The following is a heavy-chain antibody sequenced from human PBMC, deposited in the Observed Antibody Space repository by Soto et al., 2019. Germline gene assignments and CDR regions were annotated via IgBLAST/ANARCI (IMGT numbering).Heavy chain of an antibody. V-gene: IGHV4-59*13. CDR2: AYYSGTT. CDR3: AVWSALTQYYFDS. J-gene: IGHJ4*01. CDR1: GSAFSGSY. D-gene: IGHD3-3*01. Sequence: QVLLQESGPGLVKPSEPLSLPCAVSGSAFSGSYWSWIRQPPGQGLEWIGYAYYSGTTVYNPSLKSRVSISVDTSKNPVSLRLNSLTAADTAVYYCAVWSALTQYYFDSWGHGTLVTVSS.